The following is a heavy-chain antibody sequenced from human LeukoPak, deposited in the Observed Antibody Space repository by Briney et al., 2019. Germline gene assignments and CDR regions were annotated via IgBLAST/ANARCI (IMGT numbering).Heavy chain of an antibody. J-gene: IGHJ3*02. CDR2: IKYDGSEK. D-gene: IGHD6-19*01. CDR1: GFTFSSYW. V-gene: IGHV3-7*03. CDR3: GRIRGDRHSSGWSDSFDI. Sequence: GGSLRLSCAVSGFTFSSYWMTWVRQAPGKGLEWVANIKYDGSEKYYVDSVKGRFTISRDNAKNSLYLQMNSLRAEDTALYYCGRIRGDRHSSGWSDSFDIWGQGTMVTVSS.